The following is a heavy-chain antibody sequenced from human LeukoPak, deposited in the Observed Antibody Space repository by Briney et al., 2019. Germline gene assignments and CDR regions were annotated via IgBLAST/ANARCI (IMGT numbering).Heavy chain of an antibody. CDR3: ARLQQQLILMLGPETLGNWFDP. CDR1: GYSFTSYW. V-gene: IGHV5-51*01. D-gene: IGHD6-13*01. Sequence: GESLKISCKGSGYSFTSYWIGWVRQMPGKGLEWMGIIYPGDSDTRYSPSFQGQVTISADKSISTAYLQWSSLKASDTAMYYCARLQQQLILMLGPETLGNWFDPWGQGTLVTVSS. J-gene: IGHJ5*02. CDR2: IYPGDSDT.